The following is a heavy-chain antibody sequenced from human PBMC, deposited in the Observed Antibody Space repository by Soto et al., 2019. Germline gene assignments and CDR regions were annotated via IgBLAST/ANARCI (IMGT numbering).Heavy chain of an antibody. Sequence: QVQLVQSGAEVKKPGSSVKVSCKASGDTFNSYGISWVRQAPGPGLEWMGGIIPFYGTTNYAQKFQGRVTITADESTSTAYMELNSLRSEDTAVYYCARVSGTPYYYYGMDVWGQGTTVTVSS. V-gene: IGHV1-69*12. CDR3: ARVSGTPYYYYGMDV. D-gene: IGHD1-7*01. J-gene: IGHJ6*02. CDR2: IIPFYGTT. CDR1: GDTFNSYG.